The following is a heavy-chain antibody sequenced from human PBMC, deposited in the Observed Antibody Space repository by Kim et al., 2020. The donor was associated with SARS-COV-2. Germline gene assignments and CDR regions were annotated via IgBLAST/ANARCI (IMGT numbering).Heavy chain of an antibody. V-gene: IGHV3-23*01. CDR3: AKGQYSMVFEVGAFDI. CDR1: GFTFSSYA. D-gene: IGHD6-6*01. Sequence: GGSLRLSCAASGFTFSSYAMSWVRQAPGKGLEWVSAISGSGGSTYYADSVKGRFTISRDNSKNTLYLQMNSLRAEDTAVYYCAKGQYSMVFEVGAFDIWGQGTMVTVSS. J-gene: IGHJ3*02. CDR2: ISGSGGST.